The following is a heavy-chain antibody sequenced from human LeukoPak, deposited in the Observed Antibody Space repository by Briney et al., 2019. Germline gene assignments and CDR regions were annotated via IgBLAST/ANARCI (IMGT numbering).Heavy chain of an antibody. J-gene: IGHJ4*02. Sequence: GGSLRLSCAASGFTFNSYTMNWVRKAPGKGLEWVSSITPGGSYISYVDSLKGRFTISRDNAKNSLYLQMNSLRGEDTAVYYCATAFGSGFDFWGQGTLVTVSS. CDR2: ITPGGSYI. CDR1: GFTFNSYT. V-gene: IGHV3-21*01. D-gene: IGHD3-16*01. CDR3: ATAFGSGFDF.